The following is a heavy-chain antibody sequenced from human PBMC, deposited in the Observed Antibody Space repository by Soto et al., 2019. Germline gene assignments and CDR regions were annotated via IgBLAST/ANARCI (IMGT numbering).Heavy chain of an antibody. J-gene: IGHJ5*02. Sequence: GESLKISCKGSVYSFANYWIAWVRQMAVKGLEYMGIIYPSDSDTRYSPSFQGQVTISADKSINTAYMQWSSLKASETAMYYCARNGFYGDYSCNYFDPWGQGTMVTVSS. D-gene: IGHD4-17*01. CDR2: IYPSDSDT. V-gene: IGHV5-51*01. CDR1: VYSFANYW. CDR3: ARNGFYGDYSCNYFDP.